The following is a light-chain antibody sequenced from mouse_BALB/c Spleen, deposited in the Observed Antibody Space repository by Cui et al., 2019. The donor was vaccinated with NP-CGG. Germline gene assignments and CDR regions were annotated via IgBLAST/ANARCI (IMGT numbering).Light chain of an antibody. Sequence: QAVVTQESALTTSPGETVTLTCRSSTGTVTTSNYANWVQEKPDHLFTGLIGGTNNRAPGVPARFSGSLIGDIAALTITGAQTEDEAIYFCDLWYSNHWVFGGGTKLTVL. V-gene: IGLV1*01. CDR2: GTN. J-gene: IGLJ1*01. CDR3: DLWYSNHWV. CDR1: TGTVTTSNY.